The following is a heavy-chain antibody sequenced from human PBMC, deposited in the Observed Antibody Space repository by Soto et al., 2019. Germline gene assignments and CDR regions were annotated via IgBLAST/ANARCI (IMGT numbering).Heavy chain of an antibody. CDR2: IYYSGST. CDR1: GGSISSGDYY. CDR3: ARAMVVTQTWFEP. Sequence: QVQLQESGPGLVKPSQTLSLTCTVSGGSISSGDYYWSWIRQPPGKGLEWIGYIYYSGSTYYNPVLQSRVTLSVDTSKNQFSLKLSSVTAADTAVYYCARAMVVTQTWFEPWGQGTLVTVSS. V-gene: IGHV4-30-4*01. D-gene: IGHD2-21*02. J-gene: IGHJ5*02.